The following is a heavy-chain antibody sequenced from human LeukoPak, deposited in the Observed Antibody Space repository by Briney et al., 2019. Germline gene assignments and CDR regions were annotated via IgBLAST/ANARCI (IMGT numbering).Heavy chain of an antibody. J-gene: IGHJ4*02. V-gene: IGHV3-48*01. CDR3: ARDPSYYGSGTELFYYFDS. Sequence: PGGSLRLSCAASGITFTNAWLNWVRQAPGKGLEWVSYISSSGSIIYYADSVKGRFTFSRDNPKNTLYLQMNSLRAEDTAVYYCARDPSYYGSGTELFYYFDSWGQGTLVTVSS. CDR2: ISSSGSII. CDR1: GITFTNAW. D-gene: IGHD3-10*01.